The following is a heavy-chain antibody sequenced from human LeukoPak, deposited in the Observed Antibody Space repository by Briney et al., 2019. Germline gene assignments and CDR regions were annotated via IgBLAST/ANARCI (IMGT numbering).Heavy chain of an antibody. CDR2: INHSGST. CDR1: GDSVSNNTW. D-gene: IGHD5-24*01. CDR3: ARHATSSTSGPPYDY. Sequence: SGTLSLTCVVSGDSVSNNTWWTWVRQPPGKGLEWIGEINHSGSTNYNPSLKSRVTISVDTSKNQFSLKMSSVTAADTAVYYCARHATSSTSGPPYDYWGQGTLVTVSS. V-gene: IGHV4-4*02. J-gene: IGHJ4*02.